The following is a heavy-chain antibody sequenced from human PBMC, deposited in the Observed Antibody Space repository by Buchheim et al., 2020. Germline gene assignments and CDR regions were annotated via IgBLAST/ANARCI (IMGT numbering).Heavy chain of an antibody. J-gene: IGHJ6*02. CDR3: ARDSDRIVDYGMDV. CDR1: GFTVSSNY. CDR2: IYSGGST. D-gene: IGHD2-15*01. V-gene: IGHV3-53*04. Sequence: EVQLVESGGGLVQPGGSLRLSCAASGFTVSSNYMSWVRQAPGKGLEWVSVIYSGGSTYYADSVKGRFTISRHNSKTQLFLQMNSLRAEDTAVYYCARDSDRIVDYGMDVWGQGTT.